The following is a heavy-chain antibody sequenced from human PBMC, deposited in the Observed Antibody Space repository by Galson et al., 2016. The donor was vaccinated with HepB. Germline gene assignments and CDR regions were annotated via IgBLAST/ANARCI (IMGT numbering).Heavy chain of an antibody. CDR3: ARGGLVRGAHGGSFDS. Sequence: CAISGDSVSSTSAGWSWVRQSPSRGLEWPGRTFYRSKWYYDYAISVRSRITINPDTSKNQFSLQLISVTPEDTAVYYCARGGLVRGAHGGSFDSWGQGTLVTVSS. V-gene: IGHV6-1*01. J-gene: IGHJ4*01. CDR1: GDSVSSTSAG. D-gene: IGHD3-10*01. CDR2: TFYRSKWYY.